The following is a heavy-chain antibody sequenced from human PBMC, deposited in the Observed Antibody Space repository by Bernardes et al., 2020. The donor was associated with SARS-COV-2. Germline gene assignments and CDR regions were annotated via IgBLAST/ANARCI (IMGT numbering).Heavy chain of an antibody. J-gene: IGHJ4*01. Sequence: GGSLRLSCAASGFTFSSYAMSWVRQAPGKGLEWVSAISGSGGSTYYADSVKGRFTISRDNAKNSLSLQMNSLRPEDTAFYYCVKDMIIFGGVTGPNWSKDYWGHGTLVTVSS. CDR1: GFTFSSYA. V-gene: IGHV3-23*01. D-gene: IGHD3-16*01. CDR3: VKDMIIFGGVTGPNWSKDY. CDR2: ISGSGGST.